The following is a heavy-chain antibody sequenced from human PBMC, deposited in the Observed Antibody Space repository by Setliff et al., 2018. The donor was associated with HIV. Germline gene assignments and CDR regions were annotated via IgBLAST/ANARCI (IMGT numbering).Heavy chain of an antibody. CDR1: GYSITSGYY. V-gene: IGHV4-38-2*02. CDR3: AREDSSYHYFDY. J-gene: IGHJ4*02. D-gene: IGHD6-6*01. Sequence: LSLTCTVSGYSITSGYYWGWIRQPPGKGLEWIGSIHHSGSANYNPSLRSPVAISVDTSKNQFSLKLTSVTAADTAVYYCAREDSSYHYFDYWGQGMLVTVSS. CDR2: IHHSGSA.